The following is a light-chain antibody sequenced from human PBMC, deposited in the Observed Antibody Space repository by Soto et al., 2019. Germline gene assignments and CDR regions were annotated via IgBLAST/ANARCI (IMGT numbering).Light chain of an antibody. CDR2: DAS. CDR1: QNINSY. Sequence: EIVLTQSPVTLSLSPGERATLSCRASQNINSYLAWYQQRPGQAPRLLIYDASNRATGIPVRFSGSGSGTAFTLTISSLEPEDFAVYYCQQRGSWPWTFGQGTKVEVK. J-gene: IGKJ1*01. CDR3: QQRGSWPWT. V-gene: IGKV3-11*01.